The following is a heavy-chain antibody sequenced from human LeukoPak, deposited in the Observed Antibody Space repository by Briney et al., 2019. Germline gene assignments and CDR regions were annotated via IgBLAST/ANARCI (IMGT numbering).Heavy chain of an antibody. CDR2: INHSGST. CDR1: GGSFSGYY. CDR3: ARVQYGSGAQLDY. V-gene: IGHV4-34*01. Sequence: SETLSLTCAVYGGSFSGYYWSWIRQPPGKGLEWIGEINHSGSTNYNPSLKGRVTISVDTSKNQFSLKLSSVTAADTAVYYCARVQYGSGAQLDYWGQGTLVTVSS. D-gene: IGHD3-10*01. J-gene: IGHJ4*02.